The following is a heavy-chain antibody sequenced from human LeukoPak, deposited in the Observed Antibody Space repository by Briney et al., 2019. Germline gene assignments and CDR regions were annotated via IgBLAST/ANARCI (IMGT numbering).Heavy chain of an antibody. CDR3: VREHYFYHTEG. Sequence: PGGSLKLSCAASGFIFSSHWMGWVRQAPGKGLEWVANVNQGGTEKFYVASVKGRFSISRDNAKTSLYLQMNSLRVEDTAVYYCVREHYFYHTEGWGEGTTVTVSS. CDR2: VNQGGTEK. J-gene: IGHJ6*03. CDR1: GFIFSSHW. V-gene: IGHV3-7*01.